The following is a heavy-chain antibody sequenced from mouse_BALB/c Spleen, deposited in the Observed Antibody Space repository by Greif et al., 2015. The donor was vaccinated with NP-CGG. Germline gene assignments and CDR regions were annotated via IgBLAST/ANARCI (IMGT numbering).Heavy chain of an antibody. CDR2: IWSGGST. V-gene: IGHV2-2*02. J-gene: IGHJ2*01. CDR3: ARSGNYFDY. D-gene: IGHD1-1*02. CDR1: GFSLTSYG. Sequence: VKLMESGPGLVQPSQSLSITCTVSGFSLTSYGVHWVRQSPGKGLEWLGVIWSGGSTDYNAAFISRLSISKDNSKSXVFFKMNSLQANDTAIYYCARSGNYFDYWGQGTTLTVSS.